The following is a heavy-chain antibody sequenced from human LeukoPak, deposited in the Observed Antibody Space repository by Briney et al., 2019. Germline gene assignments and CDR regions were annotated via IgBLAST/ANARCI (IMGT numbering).Heavy chain of an antibody. V-gene: IGHV1-69-2*01. CDR3: AESYRGVNNRFDP. D-gene: IGHD3-10*01. CDR2: VDPEDGET. CDR1: GYTFTDYY. J-gene: IGHJ5*02. Sequence: ASVKVSCKVSGYTFTDYYMHWVQQAPGKGLEWMGLVDPEDGETIYAEKFQGRVTITADTSTDTAYMELSSLRSEDTAVYYCAESYRGVNNRFDPWGQGTLVTVSS.